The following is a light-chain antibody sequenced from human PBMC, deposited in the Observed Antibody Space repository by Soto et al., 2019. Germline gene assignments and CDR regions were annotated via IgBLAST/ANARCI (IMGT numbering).Light chain of an antibody. CDR3: QQRSNWPRLT. CDR2: DAS. J-gene: IGKJ4*01. Sequence: EIVLTQSPATLSLSPGERATLSCRASQNVSSYLAWYQQKPGQAPRLLIYDASNRAIGIPARFSGSGTGTDFTLTISSLQPEDFAVYFCQQRSNWPRLTFGGGTKVEI. CDR1: QNVSSY. V-gene: IGKV3-11*01.